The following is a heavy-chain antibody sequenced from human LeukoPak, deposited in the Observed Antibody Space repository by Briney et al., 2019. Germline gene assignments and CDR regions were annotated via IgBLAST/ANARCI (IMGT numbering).Heavy chain of an antibody. CDR1: GFTFSSYW. Sequence: QSGRSLRLSCAASGFTFSSYWMHWVRQAPGKGLVWVSRINSDGSSTSYADSVKGRFTISRDNAKNTLYLQMNSLRAEDTAVYYCARDSSSWYAPDYWGQGTLVTVSS. CDR3: ARDSSSWYAPDY. D-gene: IGHD6-13*01. J-gene: IGHJ4*02. V-gene: IGHV3-74*01. CDR2: INSDGSST.